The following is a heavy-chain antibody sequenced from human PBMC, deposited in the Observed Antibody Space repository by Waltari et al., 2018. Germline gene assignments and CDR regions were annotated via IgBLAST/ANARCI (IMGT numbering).Heavy chain of an antibody. CDR1: GGSISSSSYY. CDR2: IYYSGST. D-gene: IGHD5-18*01. J-gene: IGHJ4*02. Sequence: QLQLQESGQGLVKPSETLSLTCTVSGGSISSSSYYWGWIRQPPGKGLEWIGSIYYSGSTYYNPSLRSRVTISVDTSKNQFSLKLRSVTAADTAVYYCAILDRAGRTAVDYWGQGTLVTVSS. CDR3: AILDRAGRTAVDY. V-gene: IGHV4-39*01.